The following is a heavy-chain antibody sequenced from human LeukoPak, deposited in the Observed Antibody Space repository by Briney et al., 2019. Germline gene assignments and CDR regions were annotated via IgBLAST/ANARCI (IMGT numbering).Heavy chain of an antibody. V-gene: IGHV5-51*01. D-gene: IGHD2-15*01. CDR2: IYPGDSDT. CDR3: ARGEMRYCTGGSCYDY. CDR1: GYSFTSYW. Sequence: GESLKISCKGSGYSFTSYWIGWVRQMPGEGLEWMGIIYPGDSDTTYSPSFQGQVTISADKSISTAYLQWSSLKASDTAMYYCARGEMRYCTGGSCYDYWGQGTLVSVSS. J-gene: IGHJ4*02.